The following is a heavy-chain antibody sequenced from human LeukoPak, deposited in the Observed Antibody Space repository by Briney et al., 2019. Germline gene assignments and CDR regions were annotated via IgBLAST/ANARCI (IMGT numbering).Heavy chain of an antibody. J-gene: IGHJ4*02. CDR1: GFPFNAYW. V-gene: IGHV3-7*03. CDR2: IRQDGDTK. CDR3: ARSLPYGTTWYGRSDF. D-gene: IGHD6-13*01. Sequence: HPGGSLRLSCAASGFPFNAYWMTWVRQAPGKGLEWVANIRQDGDTKYYVDSVKGRFTISRDNAMNSLYLQMNSLRAEDTAIYYCARSLPYGTTWYGRSDFWGQGTLVTVSS.